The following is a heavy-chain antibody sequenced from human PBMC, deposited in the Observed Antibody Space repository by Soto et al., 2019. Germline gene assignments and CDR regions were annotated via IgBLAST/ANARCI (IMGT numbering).Heavy chain of an antibody. CDR1: GFTFSSYA. Sequence: GGSLRLSCAASGFTFSSYAMSWVRQAPGKGLEWVSAISGSGGSTYYADSVKGRFTISRDNSKNTLYLQMNSLRAEDTAVYYCAKAPPTEHYYDSSGYYYTYFDYWGQGTLVTSPQ. V-gene: IGHV3-23*01. CDR3: AKAPPTEHYYDSSGYYYTYFDY. J-gene: IGHJ4*02. D-gene: IGHD3-22*01. CDR2: ISGSGGST.